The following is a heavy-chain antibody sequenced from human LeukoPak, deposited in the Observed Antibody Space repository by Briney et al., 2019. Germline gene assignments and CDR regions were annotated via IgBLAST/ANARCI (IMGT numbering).Heavy chain of an antibody. D-gene: IGHD1-26*01. CDR1: AFTFSSSW. V-gene: IGHV3-7*01. J-gene: IGHJ4*02. Sequence: GRSLRLSFAASAFTFSSSWMASVSQAPGEGREWVANVKGVESARQQADSVKGRFTISRDNTRNSLYLQMTNLRGDDTGVYYCARDVVGSLDYWGQGTLVTVSS. CDR3: ARDVVGSLDY. CDR2: VKGVESAR.